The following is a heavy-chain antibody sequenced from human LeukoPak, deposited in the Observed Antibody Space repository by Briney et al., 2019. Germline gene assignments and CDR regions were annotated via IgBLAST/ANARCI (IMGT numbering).Heavy chain of an antibody. Sequence: SVKISCKASGGTFSSYAISWVRQAPGQGLEWMGGIIPIFGTANYVQKFQGRVTITADESTSTAYMELSSLRAEDTAVYYCARDQGGGVFDIWGQGTMVTVSS. CDR2: IIPIFGTA. CDR1: GGTFSSYA. V-gene: IGHV1-69*01. J-gene: IGHJ3*02. CDR3: ARDQGGGVFDI. D-gene: IGHD3-16*01.